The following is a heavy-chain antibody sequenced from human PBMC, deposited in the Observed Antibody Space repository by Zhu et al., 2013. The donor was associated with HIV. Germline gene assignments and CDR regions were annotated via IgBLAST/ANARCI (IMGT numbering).Heavy chain of an antibody. CDR1: SNTITRYY. CDR3: ARGGGHVVVAVGTFDV. D-gene: IGHD2-15*01. J-gene: IGHJ3*01. CDR2: ILPALAST. Sequence: QVQLVQSGAEVKKPGASVTVSCKASSNTITRYYIHWVRQAPGQGLEWLGSILPALASTKYGRNFQGRVSFTADTSQNTVYMELTNLKPDDTAVFYCARGGGHVVVAVGTFDVWGQGTSVTVSP. V-gene: IGHV1-69*09.